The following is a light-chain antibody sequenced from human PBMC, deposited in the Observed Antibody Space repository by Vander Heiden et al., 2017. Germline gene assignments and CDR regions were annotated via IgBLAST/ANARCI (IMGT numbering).Light chain of an antibody. CDR3: QQYNSYLYT. CDR2: KAS. CDR1: HSISSW. V-gene: IGKV1-5*03. Sequence: DIQMTQSPSTLPASVGDRVTITCRASHSISSWLAWYQQKPGKAPKRLIYKASSLESGVPSRFSGSGSGTEFTLTISSLQPDDFATYYCQQYNSYLYTFGQGTKLEIK. J-gene: IGKJ2*01.